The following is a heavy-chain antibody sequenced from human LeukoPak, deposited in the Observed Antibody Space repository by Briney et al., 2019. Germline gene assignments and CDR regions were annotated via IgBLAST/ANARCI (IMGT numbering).Heavy chain of an antibody. CDR3: ARSGSGVVASTVDY. CDR2: IYYSGST. J-gene: IGHJ4*02. CDR1: GGSISSYY. D-gene: IGHD3-22*01. V-gene: IGHV4-59*01. Sequence: SETLSLTCTVSGGSISSYYWSWIRQPPGKGLEWIGYIYYSGSTNYNPSLKSRVTISIDTSKNQFSLKLSSVTAADTAVHYCARSGSGVVASTVDYGGQGTLVTVS.